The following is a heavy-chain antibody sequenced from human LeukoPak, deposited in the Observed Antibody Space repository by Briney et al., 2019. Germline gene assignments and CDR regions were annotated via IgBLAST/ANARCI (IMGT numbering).Heavy chain of an antibody. CDR1: GFTFSSYS. V-gene: IGHV3-7*05. CDR2: IKQDGKEK. J-gene: IGHJ4*02. Sequence: GGSLRLSCVASGFTFSSYSMQWVRQAPGRGLEWVANIKQDGKEKHYVDSVKGRFTISRDNAKNSLYLQMNTLRVEDTAVYYCGRGGRGDYWGQGTLVTLSS. CDR3: GRGGRGDY.